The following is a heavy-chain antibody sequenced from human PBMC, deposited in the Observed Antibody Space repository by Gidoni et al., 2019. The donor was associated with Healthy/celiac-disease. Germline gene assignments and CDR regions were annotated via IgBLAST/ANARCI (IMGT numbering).Heavy chain of an antibody. J-gene: IGHJ4*02. D-gene: IGHD2-21*01. Sequence: AVISYDGSNKYYADSVKGRFTISRDNSKNTLYLQMNSLRAEDTAVYYCARERGHIVVFDYWGQGTLVTVSS. CDR3: ARERGHIVVFDY. CDR2: ISYDGSNK. V-gene: IGHV3-30-3*01.